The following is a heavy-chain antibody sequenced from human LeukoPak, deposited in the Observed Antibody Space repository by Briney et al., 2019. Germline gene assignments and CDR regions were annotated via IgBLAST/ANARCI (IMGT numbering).Heavy chain of an antibody. CDR2: INWNGGST. V-gene: IGHV3-20*04. D-gene: IGHD6-6*01. Sequence: GGSLRLSCAASGFTFSSYGMSWVRQAPGKGLEWVSGINWNGGSTGYADSVKGRFTISRDNAKNSLYLQMNSLRAEDTALYYCARGPPYSSSFYYFDYWGQGTLVTVSS. J-gene: IGHJ4*02. CDR1: GFTFSSYG. CDR3: ARGPPYSSSFYYFDY.